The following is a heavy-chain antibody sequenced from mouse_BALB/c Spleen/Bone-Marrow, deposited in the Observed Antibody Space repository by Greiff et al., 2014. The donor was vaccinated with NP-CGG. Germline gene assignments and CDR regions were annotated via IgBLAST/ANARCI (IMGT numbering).Heavy chain of an antibody. Sequence: VQLQQSGAELMKPGASVKLSCTASGFNIKDTYMHWVKQRPEQGLEWIGRIDPANGNTKYDPKFQGKATITADTSSNTAYLQLGSLTSEDTAVYYCAAYYYGSSYGFAYWGQGTLVTVSA. CDR3: AAYYYGSSYGFAY. V-gene: IGHV14-3*02. CDR2: IDPANGNT. D-gene: IGHD1-1*01. J-gene: IGHJ3*01. CDR1: GFNIKDTY.